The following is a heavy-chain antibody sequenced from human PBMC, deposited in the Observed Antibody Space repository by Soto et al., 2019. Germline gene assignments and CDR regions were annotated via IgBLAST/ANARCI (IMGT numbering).Heavy chain of an antibody. V-gene: IGHV3-21*01. CDR3: ARDSSSSHYYYYGMDV. J-gene: IGHJ6*02. CDR1: GFTFSSYS. Sequence: SLRLSCAASGFTFSSYSMNWVRQAPGKGLEWVSSISSSSSYIYYADSVKGRFTISRDNAKNSLYLQMNSLRAEDTAVYYCARDSSSSHYYYYGMDVWGQGTTVTVSS. CDR2: ISSSSSYI. D-gene: IGHD6-6*01.